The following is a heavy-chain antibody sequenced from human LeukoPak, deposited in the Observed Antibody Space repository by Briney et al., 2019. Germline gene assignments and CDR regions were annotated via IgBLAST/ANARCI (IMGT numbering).Heavy chain of an antibody. CDR2: ISGSGGST. D-gene: IGHD1-26*01. J-gene: IGHJ6*02. CDR3: ARDKWEPTERWGYYYGMDV. CDR1: GFTFSSYA. V-gene: IGHV3-23*01. Sequence: GGSLRLSCAASGFTFSSYAMSWVRQAPGKGLEWVSAISGSGGSTYYADSVKGRFTISRDNAKNSLYLQMNSLRAEDTAVYYCARDKWEPTERWGYYYGMDVWGQGTTVTVSS.